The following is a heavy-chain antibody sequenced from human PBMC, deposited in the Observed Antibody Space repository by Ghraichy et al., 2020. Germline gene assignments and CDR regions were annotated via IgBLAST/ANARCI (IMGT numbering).Heavy chain of an antibody. Sequence: GGSLRLSCTASGFTFSSYEMNWVRQAPGKGLEWVSYISSSGSTIYYADSVKGRFTTSRDNAKNSLYLQMNSLRAEDTAVYYCARAIQSSWSDYWGQGTLVTVSS. CDR1: GFTFSSYE. J-gene: IGHJ4*02. CDR3: ARAIQSSWSDY. D-gene: IGHD6-13*01. CDR2: ISSSGSTI. V-gene: IGHV3-48*03.